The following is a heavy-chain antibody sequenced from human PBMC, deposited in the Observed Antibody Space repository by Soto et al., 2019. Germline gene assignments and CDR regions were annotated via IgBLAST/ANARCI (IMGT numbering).Heavy chain of an antibody. V-gene: IGHV1-18*01. CDR3: VMVDNYVTHTPQDV. D-gene: IGHD3-16*01. Sequence: QVQLVQSGXEXXKPGASVKVSCKASGYIFVNYGIAWVRQAPGQGLEWMGWISPYTGNTHSATKVQGRLTMTTDTSTSKDYMDLGSLTTDDTAVYYCVMVDNYVTHTPQDVWGQGTTVTVSS. J-gene: IGHJ6*02. CDR1: GYIFVNYG. CDR2: ISPYTGNT.